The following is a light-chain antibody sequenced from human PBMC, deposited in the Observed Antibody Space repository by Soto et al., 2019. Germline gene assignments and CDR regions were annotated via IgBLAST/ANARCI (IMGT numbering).Light chain of an antibody. CDR2: GVS. Sequence: DIQMTQSPSSLFASVGDRVTVTCRSSQTINNFLTWYHHKPGKAPKLLIYGVSSLQSGVPSRFSGGGSGTTFSRTIASVQPADFGTYYGQQSHSSPRTCGRGTTV. J-gene: IGKJ4*02. V-gene: IGKV1-39*01. CDR1: QTINNF. CDR3: QQSHSSPRT.